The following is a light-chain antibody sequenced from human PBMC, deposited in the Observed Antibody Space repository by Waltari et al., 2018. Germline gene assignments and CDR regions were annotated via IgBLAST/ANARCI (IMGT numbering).Light chain of an antibody. CDR1: SSDVGAYNS. CDR2: DVS. V-gene: IGLV2-14*03. J-gene: IGLJ2*01. CDR3: SSYISSSTLEL. Sequence: QSALTQPASVSGSPGQSITISCTGTSSDVGAYNSVSWYQPHPGKAPKLMIFDVSIRPSGVSNRFSGSKSGNTASLTISGLQAEDEADYYCSSYISSSTLELFGGGTSLTVL.